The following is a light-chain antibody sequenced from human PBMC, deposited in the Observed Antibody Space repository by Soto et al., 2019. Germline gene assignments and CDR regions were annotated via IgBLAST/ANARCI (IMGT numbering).Light chain of an antibody. CDR2: ATS. CDR3: QQYGSFPPT. CDR1: RGVGRW. V-gene: IGKV1D-16*01. Sequence: DVQLTQSPSSLSASVGDRVIITCRASRGVGRWLAWYRQKPEKAPKSLIYATSTLQSSVPSRFNGSGSGTHFSLTISSLQPEDVATYYCQQYGSFPPTFGRGTKVEI. J-gene: IGKJ1*01.